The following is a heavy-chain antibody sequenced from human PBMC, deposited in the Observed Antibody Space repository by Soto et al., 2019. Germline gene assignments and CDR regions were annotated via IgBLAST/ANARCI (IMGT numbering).Heavy chain of an antibody. V-gene: IGHV3-66*01. CDR3: ARDAGAPDTYCCGYCLWYFDL. CDR2: IYSGGST. CDR1: GFTVSSNY. Sequence: EVQLVESGGGLVQPGGSLRLSCAASGFTVSSNYMSWVCQAPGKGLEWVSVIYSGGSTYYADSVKGRFTISTDNSKNSLNLQMNSLRAENTAVYYCARDAGAPDTYCCGYCLWYFDLLGRGTLVTVSS. J-gene: IGHJ2*01. D-gene: IGHD2-21*01.